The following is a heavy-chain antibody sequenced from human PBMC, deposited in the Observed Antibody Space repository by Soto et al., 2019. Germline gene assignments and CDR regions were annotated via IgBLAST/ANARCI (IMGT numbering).Heavy chain of an antibody. CDR2: INAGNGNT. Sequence: ASVKVSCKASGYTFTSYAMHWLRQAPGQRLEWMGWINAGNGNTKYSQKFQGRVTITRDTSASTAYMELSSLRSEDTAVYYCARDEDGYNYGAFDIWGQGTMVTVSS. J-gene: IGHJ3*02. CDR3: ARDEDGYNYGAFDI. D-gene: IGHD5-12*01. CDR1: GYTFTSYA. V-gene: IGHV1-3*01.